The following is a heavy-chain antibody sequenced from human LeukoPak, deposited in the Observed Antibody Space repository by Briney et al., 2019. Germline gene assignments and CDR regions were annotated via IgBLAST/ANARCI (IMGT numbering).Heavy chain of an antibody. V-gene: IGHV3-7*01. CDR2: IKQDGSEK. D-gene: IGHD6-25*01. Sequence: GGSLRLSCAASGFTFSSYWMSWVRQAPGKGLEWVANIKQDGSEKYYVDSVKGRFTISRDNAENSLYLQMNSLRAEDTAMYFCARDIEEAASRGWFDPWGQGTLVTVSS. J-gene: IGHJ5*02. CDR3: ARDIEEAASRGWFDP. CDR1: GFTFSSYW.